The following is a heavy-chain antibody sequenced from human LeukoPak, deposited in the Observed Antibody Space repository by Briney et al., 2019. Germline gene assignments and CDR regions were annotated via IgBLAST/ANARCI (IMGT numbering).Heavy chain of an antibody. CDR1: GFTFSSYA. CDR2: ISYDGSNK. V-gene: IGHV3-30-3*01. CDR3: AALKGGYFDY. Sequence: GGSLRLSCAASGFTFSSYAMHWVRQAPGKGLEWVALISYDGSNKYYADSVKGRFTISRDNSKNTLYLQMNSLRAEGTAVYYCAALKGGYFDYWGQGTLVTVSS. J-gene: IGHJ4*02. D-gene: IGHD3-16*01.